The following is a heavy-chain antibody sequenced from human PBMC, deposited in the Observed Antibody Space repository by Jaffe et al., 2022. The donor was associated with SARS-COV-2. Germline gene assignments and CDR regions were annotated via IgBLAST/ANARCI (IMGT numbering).Heavy chain of an antibody. V-gene: IGHV4-61*01. Sequence: QVQLQQSGPGLVKPSETLSLTCNVSGGSVSSGSYYWSWIRQPPGKGLEWIGYIYYSGSTNYNPSLKSRVTISVDTAKNQFSLEVTSVTAADTAVYYCARTPLLGASWYFDLWGRGTLVTVSS. CDR2: IYYSGST. CDR3: ARTPLLGASWYFDL. CDR1: GGSVSSGSYY. J-gene: IGHJ2*01. D-gene: IGHD3-16*01.